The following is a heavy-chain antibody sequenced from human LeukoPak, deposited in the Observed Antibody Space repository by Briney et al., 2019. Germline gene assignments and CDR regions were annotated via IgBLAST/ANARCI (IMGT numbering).Heavy chain of an antibody. CDR1: GGSFSGYS. CDR2: IYHSGST. V-gene: IGHV4-30-2*01. D-gene: IGHD3-9*01. Sequence: SETLSLTCAVYGGSFSGYSWSWIRQPPGKGLEWIGYIYHSGSTYYNPSLKSRVTISVDRSKNQFSLKLSSVAAADTAVYYCARGGGYNYDILTGSNYAFDIWGQGTMVTVSS. CDR3: ARGGGYNYDILTGSNYAFDI. J-gene: IGHJ3*02.